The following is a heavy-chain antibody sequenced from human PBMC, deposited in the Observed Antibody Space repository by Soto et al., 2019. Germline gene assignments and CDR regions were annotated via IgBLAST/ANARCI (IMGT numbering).Heavy chain of an antibody. CDR1: GDTFKNCV. CDR2: IIPLFGTT. J-gene: IGHJ6*02. D-gene: IGHD3-10*01. CDR3: AAEMGFGKLSVV. Sequence: QVQVVQSGVEVRRPGSSVKVSCKASGDTFKNCVISWVRQAPGQGLEWMGGIIPLFGTTDFAQRFQGRLTITTDESTTTAYMALGRLRSEDTATYYCAAEMGFGKLSVVWGQGTTVIVSS. V-gene: IGHV1-69*01.